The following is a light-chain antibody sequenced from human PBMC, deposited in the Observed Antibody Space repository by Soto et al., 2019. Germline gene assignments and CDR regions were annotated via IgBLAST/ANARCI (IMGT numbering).Light chain of an antibody. CDR2: EVS. Sequence: QSALTQPPSASGSPGQSVTISCTGTSSDVGGYNYVSWYQQHPGKAPKLMISEVSKRPSGVPDRFSGSKSGNTASLTVSGLQAEDEADYYCSSFAGINNLVFGGGNKLTVL. J-gene: IGLJ2*01. V-gene: IGLV2-8*01. CDR3: SSFAGINNLV. CDR1: SSDVGGYNY.